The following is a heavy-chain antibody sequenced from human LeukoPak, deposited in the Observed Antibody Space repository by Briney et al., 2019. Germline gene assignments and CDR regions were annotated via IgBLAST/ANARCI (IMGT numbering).Heavy chain of an antibody. J-gene: IGHJ3*02. D-gene: IGHD5-18*01. V-gene: IGHV3-23*01. CDR3: AKDKRYSYAHAAFDI. CDR1: GFTFSSYA. CDR2: ISGSGGST. Sequence: PGGSLRLSCAASGFTFSSYAMSWVRQAPGKGLEWVSAISGSGGSTYYADSVKGRFTISRDDSMNTLYLQMNSLRAEDTAVYYCAKDKRYSYAHAAFDIWGQGTMVTVSS.